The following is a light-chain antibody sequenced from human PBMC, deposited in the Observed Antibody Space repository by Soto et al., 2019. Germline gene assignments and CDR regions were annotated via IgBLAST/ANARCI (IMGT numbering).Light chain of an antibody. CDR1: SSDIGFYNY. J-gene: IGLJ1*01. V-gene: IGLV2-14*03. CDR2: GVT. CDR3: SSYSTSFFYV. Sequence: QSALTQPASVSGSPGQSTTISCTGTSSDIGFYNYVSWYQQYPGKAPNLLIYGVTNRPSGVSYRFSGSKSGSTASLTISGLRDEDEADYYCSSYSTSFFYVFGTGTKVNVL.